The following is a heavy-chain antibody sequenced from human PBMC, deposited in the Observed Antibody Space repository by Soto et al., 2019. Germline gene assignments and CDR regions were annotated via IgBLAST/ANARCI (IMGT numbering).Heavy chain of an antibody. CDR3: AKDRSSATYNWFDP. J-gene: IGHJ5*02. Sequence: SLRLSCAGSGFTFSSYAMSWVRQAPGKGLEWVSAISGSGTHTYYADSVKGRFTISRDNSKNTLYLQMNSLRAEDTAVYYCAKDRSSATYNWFDPWGQGTLVTVSS. CDR2: ISGSGTHT. CDR1: GFTFSSYA. D-gene: IGHD3-22*01. V-gene: IGHV3-23*01.